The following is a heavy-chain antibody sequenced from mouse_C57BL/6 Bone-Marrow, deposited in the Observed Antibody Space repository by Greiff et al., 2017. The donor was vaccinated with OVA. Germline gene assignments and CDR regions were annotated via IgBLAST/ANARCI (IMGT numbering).Heavy chain of an antibody. J-gene: IGHJ4*01. CDR1: GYAFTNYL. Sequence: VQLQQSGAELVRPGTSVKVSCKASGYAFTNYLIEWVKQRPGQGLEWIGVINPGSGGTNYNEKCKGKATLTADRSSSTAYMQLSSLTSEDAAVYFCARSYYSNLYAMDDWGQGTSVTGSS. CDR3: ARSYYSNLYAMDD. V-gene: IGHV1-54*01. CDR2: INPGSGGT. D-gene: IGHD2-5*01.